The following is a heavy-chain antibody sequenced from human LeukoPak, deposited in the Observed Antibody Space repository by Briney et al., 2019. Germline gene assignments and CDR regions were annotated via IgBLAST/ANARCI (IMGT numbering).Heavy chain of an antibody. CDR1: GFTFSTYW. J-gene: IGHJ4*02. CDR2: INWSGGST. V-gene: IGHV3-20*04. D-gene: IGHD3-3*01. CDR3: ATLYDFWSAYYPN. Sequence: GGSLRLSCAASGFTFSTYWMTWVRQAPGKGLEWVSGINWSGGSTGYADSVKGRFTISRDNAKNSLYLQMNSLRAEDTALYYCATLYDFWSAYYPNWGQGTLVTVSS.